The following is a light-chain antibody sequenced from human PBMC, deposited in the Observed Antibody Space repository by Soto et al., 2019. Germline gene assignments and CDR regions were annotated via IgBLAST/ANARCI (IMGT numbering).Light chain of an antibody. J-gene: IGLJ1*01. Sequence: QSVLTQPASVSGSPGQSITISCTGTSSDIGGFNYVSWYQQHPGTAPKLIIYEVSNRPSGISNRFSGSKSGNTASLTISGLQGEDEADYYCSAYTVSRTYVFGTGTKVTVL. CDR3: SAYTVSRTYV. CDR1: SSDIGGFNY. CDR2: EVS. V-gene: IGLV2-14*01.